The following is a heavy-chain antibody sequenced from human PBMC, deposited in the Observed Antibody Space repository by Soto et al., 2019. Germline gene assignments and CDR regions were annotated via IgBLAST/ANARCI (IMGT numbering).Heavy chain of an antibody. J-gene: IGHJ4*02. CDR2: IIPIFGTA. CDR3: AGTRWELQPRAIFDY. Sequence: SVKVSCKASGGTFSSYAISWVRQAPGQGLEWMGGIIPIFGTANYAQKFQGRVTITADESTGTDYMELSSLRSEDTAVYYCAGTRWELQPRAIFDYWGQGTLVTVSS. D-gene: IGHD1-26*01. CDR1: GGTFSSYA. V-gene: IGHV1-69*13.